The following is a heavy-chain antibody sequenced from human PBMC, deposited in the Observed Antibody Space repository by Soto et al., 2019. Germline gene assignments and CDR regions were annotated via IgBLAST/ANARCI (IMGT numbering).Heavy chain of an antibody. V-gene: IGHV3-23*01. J-gene: IGHJ6*02. CDR3: AKGYYGGQGYYYYGSDV. CDR1: GFTFSNYA. D-gene: IGHD4-17*01. CDR2: ISGSGDST. Sequence: PGGSLRLSCAASGFTFSNYAMSWVRQAPGKGLEWVSAISGSGDSTYYADSVKGRFTISRDNSKNTLYLQMNSLRAEDTAVYYCAKGYYGGQGYYYYGSDVWGQGTTVTVSS.